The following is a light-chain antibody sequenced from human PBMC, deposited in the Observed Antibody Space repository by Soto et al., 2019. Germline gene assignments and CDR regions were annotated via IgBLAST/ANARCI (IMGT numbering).Light chain of an antibody. CDR2: NNN. J-gene: IGLJ1*01. CDR3: AAWDDSLNGGV. CDR1: STNIGSNI. Sequence: QSVLTQPPSASGTPGQRVTISCSGSSTNIGSNIVNWYQQFPGTAPKLLIYNNNQRPSGVPGRFSGSKSGTSASLAVSGLQSEDEADYYGAAWDDSLNGGVFGTGTKVT. V-gene: IGLV1-44*01.